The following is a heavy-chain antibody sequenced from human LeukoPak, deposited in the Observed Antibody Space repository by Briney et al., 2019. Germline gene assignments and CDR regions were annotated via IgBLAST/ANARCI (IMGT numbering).Heavy chain of an antibody. V-gene: IGHV1-2*02. CDR1: GYTFTRYY. CDR2: INPNSGGT. D-gene: IGHD7-27*01. Sequence: ASVKVSCKASGYTFTRYYIHWVRQGPGQGLEWMGWINPNSGGTNYAQRSQGRVTMTRDTSINTAYMEVSRLRSDDTAVYYCARENQLGNAFDIWGQGTMVTVSS. CDR3: ARENQLGNAFDI. J-gene: IGHJ3*02.